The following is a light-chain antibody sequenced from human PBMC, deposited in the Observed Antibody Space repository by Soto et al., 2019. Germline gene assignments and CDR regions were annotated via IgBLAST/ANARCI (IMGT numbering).Light chain of an antibody. CDR3: ASWDYSLSGVL. CDR1: SSNIGSND. V-gene: IGLV1-47*01. CDR2: RSN. J-gene: IGLJ2*01. Sequence: QSVLTQPPSASGTPGQRVTISCSGSSSNIGSNDAFWYQQLPGTAPKLLIYRSNQRPSGVPDRFSGSKSGTSASLAISGLGSEGGGDYYCASWDYSLSGVLFGGGTKLTL.